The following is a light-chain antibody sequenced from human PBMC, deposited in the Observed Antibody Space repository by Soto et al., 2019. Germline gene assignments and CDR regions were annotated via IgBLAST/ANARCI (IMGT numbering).Light chain of an antibody. CDR2: QVS. Sequence: QSVLTQPASVSGSPGQSITISCTGTSSDIGGFYYVSWYQHHPGKDPKLMIYQVSNRPSGVSNRFSGSKSGNTASLTISGLQAEDEADYFCSSYSSSSTLYVFGAGTKVTV. V-gene: IGLV2-14*01. J-gene: IGLJ1*01. CDR1: SSDIGGFYY. CDR3: SSYSSSSTLYV.